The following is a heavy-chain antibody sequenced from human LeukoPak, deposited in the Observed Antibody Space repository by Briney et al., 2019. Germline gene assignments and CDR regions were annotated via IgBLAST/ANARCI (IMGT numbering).Heavy chain of an antibody. V-gene: IGHV3-74*01. J-gene: IGHJ6*02. CDR2: TDSDGSST. CDR3: AREGGDGHQLVRGRPYYYYGMDV. D-gene: IGHD6-13*01. Sequence: GGSLRLSCAASGFTFSNYWMHWVRQAPGKGLVWVSRTDSDGSSTTYADSVKGRFSISRDNAKNTLYLQMNSLRAEDTAVYSCAREGGDGHQLVRGRPYYYYGMDVWGQGTTVTVSS. CDR1: GFTFSNYW.